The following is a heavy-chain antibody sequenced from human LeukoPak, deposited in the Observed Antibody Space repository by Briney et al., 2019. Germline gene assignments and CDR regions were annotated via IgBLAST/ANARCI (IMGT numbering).Heavy chain of an antibody. CDR1: GYTFTRYY. CDR3: ARGGSRGSGSYRFAY. D-gene: IGHD3-10*01. V-gene: IGHV1-46*01. J-gene: IGHJ4*02. Sequence: ASVKVSCKASGYTFTRYYMHWVRQAPGQGLEWMGIINPSGGSTSYAQKFQGRVTMTRDTSTSTVYMELSSLRSEDTAVYYCARGGSRGSGSYRFAYWGQGTLVTVSS. CDR2: INPSGGST.